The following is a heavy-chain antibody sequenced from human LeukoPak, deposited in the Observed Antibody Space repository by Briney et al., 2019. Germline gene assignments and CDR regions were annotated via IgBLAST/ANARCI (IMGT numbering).Heavy chain of an antibody. Sequence: PSETLSLTCTVSGGSISSYYWSWIRQPAGKGLEWIGRIYTSGSTNYNPSLKSRVTMSVDTSKNQFSLKLSSVTAADTAVYYCARRDYVWGSDAFDIWGQGTMVTVSS. CDR3: ARRDYVWGSDAFDI. D-gene: IGHD3-16*01. V-gene: IGHV4-4*07. CDR2: IYTSGST. CDR1: GGSISSYY. J-gene: IGHJ3*02.